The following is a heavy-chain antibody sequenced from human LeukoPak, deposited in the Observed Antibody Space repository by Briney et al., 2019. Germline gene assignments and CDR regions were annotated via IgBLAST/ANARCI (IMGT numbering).Heavy chain of an antibody. V-gene: IGHV3-23*01. Sequence: PGGSLRLSCAASGFTFKNYGIHWVRQAPGKGLEWVSSITGSGGSTYYADSVKGRFTISRDNSKNTLYLQMSSLRAEDTAVYYCAKDKGDFWSGHHYWGQGTLVTVSS. CDR3: AKDKGDFWSGHHY. CDR1: GFTFKNYG. CDR2: ITGSGGST. D-gene: IGHD3-3*01. J-gene: IGHJ4*02.